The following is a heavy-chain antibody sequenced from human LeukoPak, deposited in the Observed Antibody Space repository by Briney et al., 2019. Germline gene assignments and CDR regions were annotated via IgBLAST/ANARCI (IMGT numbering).Heavy chain of an antibody. CDR3: ARLSYGSSGWNY. Sequence: GESLKISCQASGYRFTMFWIGWVRQMPGKGLEWLGIIYPGDSDTRYSPSFQGQGIISADKSISTAYLQWSSLKASDTAMYYCARLSYGSSGWNYWGQGTLVTVSS. J-gene: IGHJ4*02. V-gene: IGHV5-51*01. CDR2: IYPGDSDT. D-gene: IGHD6-19*01. CDR1: GYRFTMFW.